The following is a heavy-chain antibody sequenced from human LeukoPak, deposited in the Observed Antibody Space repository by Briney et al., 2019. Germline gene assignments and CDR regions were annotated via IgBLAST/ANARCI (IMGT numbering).Heavy chain of an antibody. V-gene: IGHV4-59*01. CDR1: GASISTYY. J-gene: IGHJ4*02. Sequence: KPSETLSHTCIVSGASISTYYWSWIRQPPGKGLEYLGSISYSGITNYNPSLKSRLTLSVDTSRNQLSLKLSSVTAADTAVYYCARGVGTSGDYWGQGTLVTVSS. D-gene: IGHD1/OR15-1a*01. CDR2: ISYSGIT. CDR3: ARGVGTSGDY.